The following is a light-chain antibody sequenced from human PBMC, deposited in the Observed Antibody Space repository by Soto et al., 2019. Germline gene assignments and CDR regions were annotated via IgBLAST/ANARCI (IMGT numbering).Light chain of an antibody. CDR1: SSDVGGYDY. J-gene: IGLJ1*01. Sequence: QSVLTQPASVSGSPGQSITISCTGSSSDVGGYDYVSWYQQYPGKAPKLMIYDVSNRPSGVSNRFSGSKSGNTASLTISGLQADDEADYYCSSFTRSNTRVFGTGTKLTVL. CDR3: SSFTRSNTRV. CDR2: DVS. V-gene: IGLV2-14*01.